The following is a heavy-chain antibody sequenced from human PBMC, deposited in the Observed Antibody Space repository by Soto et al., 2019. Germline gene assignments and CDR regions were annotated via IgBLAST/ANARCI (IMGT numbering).Heavy chain of an antibody. CDR2: IFHGGGT. Sequence: QVQLQQWGAGLLKPSETLSLTCDVSGESFSGYYWSWIRQPPGKGLEWIGQIFHGGGTNYSPSLKSRVTISVDTSKNQFSLELTSVTAAYTAVYYCARPHYDSNTFYSFFDYWGQGTLVTVSS. CDR1: GESFSGYY. J-gene: IGHJ4*02. V-gene: IGHV4-34*12. D-gene: IGHD3-22*01. CDR3: ARPHYDSNTFYSFFDY.